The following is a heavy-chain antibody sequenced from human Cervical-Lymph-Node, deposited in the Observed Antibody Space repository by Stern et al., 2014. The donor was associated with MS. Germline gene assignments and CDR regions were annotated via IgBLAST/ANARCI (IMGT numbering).Heavy chain of an antibody. J-gene: IGHJ4*02. CDR1: GYTFTDYA. CDR2: ISAYNGNT. V-gene: IGHV1-18*04. Sequence: QVQLVQSGAEVKKPGASVRVSCKASGYTFTDYAFSWVRQAPGQGLEWLGWISAYNGNTYYVQSFQDRVTMTTDTSTNTAYMELRHLRSNDTALYYCARGSHYFDYWDQGTLVTVSS. CDR3: ARGSHYFDY. D-gene: IGHD2-15*01.